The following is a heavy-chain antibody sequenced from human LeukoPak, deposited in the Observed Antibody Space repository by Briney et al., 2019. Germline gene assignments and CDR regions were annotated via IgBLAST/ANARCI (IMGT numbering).Heavy chain of an antibody. CDR3: ARYTSGYYSNFDY. CDR1: GFTFSSYW. V-gene: IGHV3-23*01. J-gene: IGHJ4*02. Sequence: GGSLRLSCAASGFTFSSYWMSWIRQAPGKGLEWVSAISGSGGSTYYADSVKGRFTISRDNSKNTLYLQMNSLRAEDTAVYYCARYTSGYYSNFDYWGQGTLVTVSS. CDR2: ISGSGGST. D-gene: IGHD3-22*01.